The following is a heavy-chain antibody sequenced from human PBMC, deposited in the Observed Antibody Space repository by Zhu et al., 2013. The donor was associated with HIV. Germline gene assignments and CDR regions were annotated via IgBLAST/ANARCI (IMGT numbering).Heavy chain of an antibody. Sequence: QVQLVQSGAEVKKPGASVKVSCKASGYTFTSYGISWVRQAPGQGLEWMGWISAYNGNTNYAQKLQGRVTMTTDTSTSTAYMELRSLRSDDTAVYYCARDAGAYYYDSSGYYWGYWGQGTLVTVSS. D-gene: IGHD3-22*01. V-gene: IGHV1-18*04. CDR3: ARDAGAYYYDSSGYYWGY. CDR1: GYTFTSYG. J-gene: IGHJ4*02. CDR2: ISAYNGNT.